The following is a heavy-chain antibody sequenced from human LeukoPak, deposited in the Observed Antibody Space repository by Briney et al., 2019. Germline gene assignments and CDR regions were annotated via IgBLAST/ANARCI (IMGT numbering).Heavy chain of an antibody. V-gene: IGHV3-21*01. CDR1: GFTFSSYS. CDR3: ARDTSGLIDY. J-gene: IGHJ4*02. Sequence: PGXXLRLSCAASGFTFSSYSMNWVRQAPGKGLEWVSSISSSSSYIYYADSVKGRFTISRDNAKNSLYLQMNSLRAEDTAVYYCARDTSGLIDYWGQGTLVTASS. D-gene: IGHD6-19*01. CDR2: ISSSSSYI.